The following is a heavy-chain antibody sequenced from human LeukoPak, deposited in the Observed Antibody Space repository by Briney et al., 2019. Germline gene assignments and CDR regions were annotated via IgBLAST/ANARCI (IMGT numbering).Heavy chain of an antibody. J-gene: IGHJ3*02. CDR3: ARVRSDLGDAFDI. V-gene: IGHV4-59*01. Sequence: SETLSLTCTVSGGSISSYYWSWIQQPPGKGLEWIGYIYYSGSTNYNPSLKSRVTISVDTSKNQFSLKLSSVTAADTAVYYCARVRSDLGDAFDIWGQGTMVTVSS. CDR1: GGSISSYY. CDR2: IYYSGST. D-gene: IGHD3-16*02.